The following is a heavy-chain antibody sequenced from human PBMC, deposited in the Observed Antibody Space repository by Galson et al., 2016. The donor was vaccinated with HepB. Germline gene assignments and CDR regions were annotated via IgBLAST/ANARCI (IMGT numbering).Heavy chain of an antibody. CDR1: GFTLSTYA. V-gene: IGHV3-23*01. Sequence: SLRLSCAASGFTLSTYAMSWVRQAPGKGLEWVSTIRGNGGSTSYADSVKGRFTISRDSSKNTVYLQMNSPRAGDTAVYYCAKGGMLIPRFDYWGQGTLVTVSS. CDR3: AKGGMLIPRFDY. D-gene: IGHD3-16*01. J-gene: IGHJ4*02. CDR2: IRGNGGST.